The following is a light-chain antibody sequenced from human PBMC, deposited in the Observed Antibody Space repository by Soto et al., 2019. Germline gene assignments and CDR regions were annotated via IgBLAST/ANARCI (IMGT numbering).Light chain of an antibody. CDR2: DVS. V-gene: IGLV2-14*01. J-gene: IGLJ2*01. Sequence: QSALTQPASVSGSPGQSITISCTGTSSDVGGYNYVSWYQQHPGKAPKLMIYDVSNQPSGVSNRFSGSKSGNTASLTISGRQAENEADYYCSSYTSSSTVVFGGGTQLTV. CDR1: SSDVGGYNY. CDR3: SSYTSSSTVV.